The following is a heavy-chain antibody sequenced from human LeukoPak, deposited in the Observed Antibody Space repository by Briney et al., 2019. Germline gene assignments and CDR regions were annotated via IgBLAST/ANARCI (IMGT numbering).Heavy chain of an antibody. CDR3: ARDSGTTGEVKFDP. Sequence: SETLSLTCIVSGSSISNYYWSWIRQPAGKGLEWIGRIYSSGSTDYNPSLKSRVTMSVDTSKNKFSLKLSSVTAADTAVYYCARDSGTTGEVKFDPWGQGTLVTVSS. CDR2: IYSSGST. J-gene: IGHJ5*02. V-gene: IGHV4-4*07. CDR1: GSSISNYY. D-gene: IGHD3-10*01.